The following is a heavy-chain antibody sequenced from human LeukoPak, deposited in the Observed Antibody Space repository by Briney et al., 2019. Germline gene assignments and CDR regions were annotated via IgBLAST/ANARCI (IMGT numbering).Heavy chain of an antibody. J-gene: IGHJ4*02. D-gene: IGHD3-22*01. CDR1: GGTFSSYA. CDR2: IIPILGIA. V-gene: IGHV1-69*04. Sequence: SAKVSCKASGGTFSSYAISWERQAPGQGLEWMGRIIPILGIANYAQKFQGRVTITADKSTSTAYMELSSLRSEDTAVYYCARGGRGYDRPLDYWGQGTLVTVSS. CDR3: ARGGRGYDRPLDY.